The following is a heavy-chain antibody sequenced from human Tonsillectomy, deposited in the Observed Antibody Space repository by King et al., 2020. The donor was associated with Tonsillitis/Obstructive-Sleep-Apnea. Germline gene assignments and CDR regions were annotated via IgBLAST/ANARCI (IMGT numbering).Heavy chain of an antibody. CDR1: GFTLSSYW. D-gene: IGHD5-12*01. Sequence: VQLVESGGGLVQPGGSLRLSCAASGFTLSSYWMTWVRQAPGKGLEWVANINQDGSEEHYVDSVKGRFTISRDNAKNSVYLQMNSLRAEDTSVYYCARDPLRRFDYWGQGTLVTVSS. CDR2: INQDGSEE. CDR3: ARDPLRRFDY. J-gene: IGHJ4*02. V-gene: IGHV3-7*04.